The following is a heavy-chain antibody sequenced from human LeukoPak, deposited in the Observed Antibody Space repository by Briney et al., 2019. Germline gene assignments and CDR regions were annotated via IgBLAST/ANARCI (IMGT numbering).Heavy chain of an antibody. Sequence: GESLKISCKGSGYSFTSYWISWVRQMPGKGLEWMGRIDPSDSYTNYSPSFQGHVTISADKSISTAYLQWSSLKALDTAMYYCARGAAGPRGWFDPWGQGTLVTVSS. D-gene: IGHD6-13*01. J-gene: IGHJ5*02. V-gene: IGHV5-10-1*01. CDR3: ARGAAGPRGWFDP. CDR1: GYSFTSYW. CDR2: IDPSDSYT.